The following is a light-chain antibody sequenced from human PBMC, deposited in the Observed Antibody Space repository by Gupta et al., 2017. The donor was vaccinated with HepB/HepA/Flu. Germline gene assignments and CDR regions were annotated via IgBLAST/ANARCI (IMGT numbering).Light chain of an antibody. J-gene: IGKJ1*01. CDR2: AAS. Sequence: DIQMTQSPSSLSASVGDRVTITYRASQSIGRYLNWYQQKPGKAPKVLIFAASSLQSGVPSRFSGSGSGAAFTITISSFQPEAIATYYCQQSYSIAWTFGQGTKVQIK. CDR1: QSIGRY. V-gene: IGKV1-39*01. CDR3: QQSYSIAWT.